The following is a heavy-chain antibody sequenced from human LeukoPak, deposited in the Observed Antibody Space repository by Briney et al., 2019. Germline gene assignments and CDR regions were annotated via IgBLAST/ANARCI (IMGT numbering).Heavy chain of an antibody. CDR2: ISYDGSNK. CDR1: GFTFSSYA. V-gene: IGHV3-30-3*01. D-gene: IGHD3-3*01. Sequence: GGSLRLSCAASGFTFSSYAMHWVRQAPGKGLEWVAVISYDGSNKYYADSVKGRFTISRDNSKNTLYLQMNSLRAEDTAVYYCARDLTGYDFWSGYYRDAFDIWGQGTMVTVSS. CDR3: ARDLTGYDFWSGYYRDAFDI. J-gene: IGHJ3*02.